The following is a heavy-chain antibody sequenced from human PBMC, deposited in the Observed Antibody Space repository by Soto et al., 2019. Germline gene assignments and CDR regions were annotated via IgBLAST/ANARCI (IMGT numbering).Heavy chain of an antibody. V-gene: IGHV4-38-2*01. CDR1: GSSITNNHF. D-gene: IGHD3-22*01. CDR2: IYHGGRT. Sequence: SETLSLTCAVSGSSITNNHFWGWIRQPPGKGLEWIGSIYHGGRTSYSNPSLRDRVTISVDTSKNQFSLRLTSVTAADTAVYFCARSVFYPDGSGYYHCFDPWGQGTLVTVSS. J-gene: IGHJ5*02. CDR3: ARSVFYPDGSGYYHCFDP.